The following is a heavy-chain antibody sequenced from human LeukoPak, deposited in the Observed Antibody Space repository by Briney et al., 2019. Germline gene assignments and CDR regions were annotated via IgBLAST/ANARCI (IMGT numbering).Heavy chain of an antibody. Sequence: SETLSLTCAVSGGSISSGGYSWSWIRQPPGKGLEWIGYIYHSGSTYYNPSLKSRVTISVDRSKNQFSLKLSSVTAADTAVYYCARVVVVTAFFDYWGQGTLVTVSS. J-gene: IGHJ4*02. CDR2: IYHSGST. D-gene: IGHD2-21*02. CDR3: ARVVVVTAFFDY. CDR1: GGSISSGGYS. V-gene: IGHV4-30-2*01.